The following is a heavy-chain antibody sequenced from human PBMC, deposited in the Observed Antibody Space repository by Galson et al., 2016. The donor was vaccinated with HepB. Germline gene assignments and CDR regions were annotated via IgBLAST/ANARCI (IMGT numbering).Heavy chain of an antibody. Sequence: SETLSLTCTVSGGSVSSDTHYWSWIRQPPGKGLEWIGYTHYSWRTNYNPSLKSRVTISVDTSKNQFSLKLNSVTAADTAVYYCARDRSIDWFDPWGQGTLVTVSS. D-gene: IGHD6-6*01. CDR1: GGSVSSDTHY. V-gene: IGHV4-61*01. J-gene: IGHJ5*02. CDR2: THYSWRT. CDR3: ARDRSIDWFDP.